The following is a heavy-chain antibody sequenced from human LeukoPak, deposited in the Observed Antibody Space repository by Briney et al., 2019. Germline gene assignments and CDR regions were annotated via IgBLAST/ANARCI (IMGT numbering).Heavy chain of an antibody. CDR1: GYIFTDYY. V-gene: IGHV1-2*06. Sequence: ASVKVSCKASGYIFTDYYMHWVRQAPGQELGWMGRINPNSGGTNYAQKFQGRVTMTRDTSISTAYMELSRLRSDDTAVYYCARTPNYYDSSGYPDYWGQGTLVTVSS. D-gene: IGHD3-22*01. CDR3: ARTPNYYDSSGYPDY. J-gene: IGHJ4*02. CDR2: INPNSGGT.